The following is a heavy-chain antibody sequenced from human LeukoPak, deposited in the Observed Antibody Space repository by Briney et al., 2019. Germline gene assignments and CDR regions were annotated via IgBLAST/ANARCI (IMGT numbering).Heavy chain of an antibody. J-gene: IGHJ4*02. CDR2: ISYDGSNE. D-gene: IGHD1-26*01. CDR3: ARDGPLRGPYSGSYRLFDY. CDR1: GFSFSSYG. Sequence: GRSLRLSCAASGFSFSSYGMHWVRQAPGKGLEWVAVISYDGSNEYFADSVKGRFTVSRDNSKNTLYLQMNSLRPEDTAVYYCARDGPLRGPYSGSYRLFDYWGRGTLVTVSS. V-gene: IGHV3-30*03.